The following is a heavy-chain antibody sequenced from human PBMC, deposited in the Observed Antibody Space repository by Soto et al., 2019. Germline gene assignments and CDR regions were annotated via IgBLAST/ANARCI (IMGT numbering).Heavy chain of an antibody. D-gene: IGHD5-18*01. CDR1: GFTFSSYA. V-gene: IGHV3-23*01. J-gene: IGHJ4*02. CDR2: ISGSGGDT. CDR3: AKGLGYGYGYDSYYFDY. Sequence: PGGSLRLSCAASGFTFSSYAMSWVRQAPGKGLEWVSTISGSGGDTYYADSVKGRFTISRDNSKNTLYLQMNSLRAEDTAVYYCAKGLGYGYGYDSYYFDYWGQGNLVTVSS.